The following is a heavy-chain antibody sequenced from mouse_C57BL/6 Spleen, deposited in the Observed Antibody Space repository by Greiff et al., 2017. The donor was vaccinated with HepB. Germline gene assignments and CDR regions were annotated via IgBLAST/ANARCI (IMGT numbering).Heavy chain of an antibody. CDR1: GYTFTSYW. D-gene: IGHD3-1*01. J-gene: IGHJ3*01. Sequence: VQLQQPGAELVMPGASVKLSCKASGYTFTSYWMHWVKQRPGQGLEWIGEIDPSDSYTNYNQKFKGKSTLTVDKSSSTAYMQLSSLTSEDSAVDYCAREGGATGFAYWGQGTLVTVSA. CDR2: IDPSDSYT. V-gene: IGHV1-69*01. CDR3: AREGGATGFAY.